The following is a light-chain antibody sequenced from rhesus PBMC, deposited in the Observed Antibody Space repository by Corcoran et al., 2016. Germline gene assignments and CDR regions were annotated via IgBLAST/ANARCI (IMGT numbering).Light chain of an antibody. J-gene: IGKJ1*01. CDR2: YTS. CDR1: QVISNY. Sequence: DIQMTQSPSSLSASVGDTVTITCRASQVISNYLAWYQQKPGKAPKPLVYYTSNLESGVLSRFSGSGSGTDFTPTISSLQPEDFATYYCQQHNSYPWTFGQGTKVEIK. V-gene: IGKV1S14*01. CDR3: QQHNSYPWT.